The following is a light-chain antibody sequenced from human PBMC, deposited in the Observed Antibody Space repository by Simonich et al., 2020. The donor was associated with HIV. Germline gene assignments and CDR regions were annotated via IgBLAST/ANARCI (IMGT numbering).Light chain of an antibody. CDR1: QRVSVY. Sequence: EVVLTQSPATLSLSPGERATLSCRASQRVSVYLAWYQQRPGQAPRLLIYDASNRATGVPARLSGSGSGTDFTLTISSMQSEDFAVYYCQQYNDWPTFGQGTKVEI. CDR3: QQYNDWPT. CDR2: DAS. V-gene: IGKV3-11*01. J-gene: IGKJ1*01.